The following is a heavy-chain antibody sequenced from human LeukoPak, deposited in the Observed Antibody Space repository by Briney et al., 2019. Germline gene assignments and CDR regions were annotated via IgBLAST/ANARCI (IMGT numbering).Heavy chain of an antibody. CDR3: VRLRRNSDRSYYYYYYDS. D-gene: IGHD3-10*01. V-gene: IGHV3-21*01. Sequence: GGPLRLSCVASGLIFSDYSIIWVRRVPGKGLEWVSSINPTSTSIYYADAVRGRFTISRDNAKSSLYPQMDSLRAEDTAVYYCVRLRRNSDRSYYYYYYDSWGKGILVTVSS. CDR1: GLIFSDYS. CDR2: INPTSTSI. J-gene: IGHJ5*01.